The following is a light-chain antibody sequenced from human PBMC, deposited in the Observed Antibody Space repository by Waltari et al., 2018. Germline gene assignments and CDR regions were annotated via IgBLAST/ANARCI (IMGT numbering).Light chain of an antibody. V-gene: IGKV3-20*01. J-gene: IGKJ4*01. CDR2: GAS. CDR1: QSVSSSDY. CDR3: QHYGTSLLT. Sequence: EIVLTQSPGTLSLSPGERATLSCRASQSVSSSDYLAWYQQKPGQAPRLLIYGASSRAAGIPDRFSGSVSGTDFSLTISRLEPEDFAVYYCQHYGTSLLTFGGGTKVEIK.